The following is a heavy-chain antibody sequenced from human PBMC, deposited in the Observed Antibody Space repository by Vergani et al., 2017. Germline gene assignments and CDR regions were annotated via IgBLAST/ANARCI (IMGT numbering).Heavy chain of an antibody. CDR3: ARAKRGRLAVGATDS. CDR2: INPTTGNP. D-gene: IGHD6-19*01. V-gene: IGHV7-4-1*01. J-gene: IGHJ4*02. CDR1: GYSFNNYA. Sequence: QEQLVQSGSELKKPGASVKVSCKASGYSFNNYAIHWVRQAPGQGLEWMGRINPTTGNPTYARAFTGRFVFSLDTSISTAYLQIGSLKAEDTAVYFCARAKRGRLAVGATDSWGQGTLLTVSS.